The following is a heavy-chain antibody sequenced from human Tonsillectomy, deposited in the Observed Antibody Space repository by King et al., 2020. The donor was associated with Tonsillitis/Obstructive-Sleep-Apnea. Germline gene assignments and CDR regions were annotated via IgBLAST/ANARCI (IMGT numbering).Heavy chain of an antibody. J-gene: IGHJ6*02. CDR3: AKNKRAAAGTHYYYGLDV. Sequence: VQLQQWGAGLLKPSDTLSLTCTVYGGSFSGYYCSWIRQPPGKGLEWIGKINHSGSTNYNPSLKSRVTISVDTSKNQFSLKLRSVTAADTAVYYCAKNKRAAAGTHYYYGLDVWGQGTTVTVSS. CDR1: GGSFSGYY. CDR2: INHSGST. D-gene: IGHD6-13*01. V-gene: IGHV4-34*01.